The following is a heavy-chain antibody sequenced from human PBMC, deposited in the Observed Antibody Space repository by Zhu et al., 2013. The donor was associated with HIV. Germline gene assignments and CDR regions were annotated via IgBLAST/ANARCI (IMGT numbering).Heavy chain of an antibody. J-gene: IGHJ4*02. D-gene: IGHD3-9*01. Sequence: VQLQESGPGLVKPSETLSLSCTVSGDSISSGYYWGWIRQPPGKGLEWIGSTYHSGSTYYNPSLKSRVTLSVDTSKNQFSLKMRSVTAADTAVYYCARGDILTGYGHFDCWGQGTLVTVSS. V-gene: IGHV4-38-2*02. CDR2: TYHSGST. CDR3: ARGDILTGYGHFDC. CDR1: GDSISSGYY.